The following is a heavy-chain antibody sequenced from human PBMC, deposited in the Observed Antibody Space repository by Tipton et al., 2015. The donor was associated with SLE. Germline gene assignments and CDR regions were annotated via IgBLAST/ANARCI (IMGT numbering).Heavy chain of an antibody. V-gene: IGHV3-21*05. J-gene: IGHJ6*03. CDR3: ARSRLYYDFWPMDV. CDR2: ISSSSTYI. CDR1: GFTFSTHE. Sequence: SLRLSCAASGFTFSTHEMNWVRQAPGKGLEWVSYISSSSTYIYYADSVKGRFTISRDNAKNSLYLQMNSLRAEDTAVYYCARSRLYYDFWPMDVWGKGTTVTVSS. D-gene: IGHD3-3*01.